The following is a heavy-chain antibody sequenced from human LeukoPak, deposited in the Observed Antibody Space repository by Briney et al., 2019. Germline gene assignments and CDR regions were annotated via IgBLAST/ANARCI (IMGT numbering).Heavy chain of an antibody. Sequence: GWSVRLSCAASGFTFSNYWMHWVRQAPGKGVVWVSRVYSDGSSTTYADFVRGRFTISRDNAKNTLYLQMNSLRAEDTAVFYCARGYCSRTSCEDFDYWGQGTLVTVSP. V-gene: IGHV3-74*01. CDR1: GFTFSNYW. D-gene: IGHD2-2*01. CDR2: VYSDGSST. CDR3: ARGYCSRTSCEDFDY. J-gene: IGHJ4*02.